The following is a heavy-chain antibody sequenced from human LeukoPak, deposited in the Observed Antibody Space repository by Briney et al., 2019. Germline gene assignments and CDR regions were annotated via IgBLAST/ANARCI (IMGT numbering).Heavy chain of an antibody. Sequence: ASVNVSCKTSGYTFTSYYLHWVRQAPGQGLQWMGIVNPSGGSAAYAEEFQGRVTMTRDTSTKTVYMELSSLTSEDTAVYYCVRDLISDYYYDFWGGQPWGQGTLVTVSS. CDR1: GYTFTSYY. V-gene: IGHV1-46*01. D-gene: IGHD3-3*01. CDR2: VNPSGGSA. J-gene: IGHJ5*02. CDR3: VRDLISDYYYDFWGGQP.